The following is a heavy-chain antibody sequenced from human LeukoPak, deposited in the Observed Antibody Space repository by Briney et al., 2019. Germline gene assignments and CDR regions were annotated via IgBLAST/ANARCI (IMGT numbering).Heavy chain of an antibody. CDR2: ICYDGSNK. Sequence: RSLRLSCAASGFTFSSYGMHWVRQAPGKGLEWVAVICYDGSNKYYADSVKGRFTISRDNSKNTLYLQMNSLRAEDTAVYYCARDRQLAYYDFWSGYYSPKDYYYGMAVWGQGTTVTVSS. CDR1: GFTFSSYG. J-gene: IGHJ6*02. V-gene: IGHV3-33*01. CDR3: ARDRQLAYYDFWSGYYSPKDYYYGMAV. D-gene: IGHD3-3*01.